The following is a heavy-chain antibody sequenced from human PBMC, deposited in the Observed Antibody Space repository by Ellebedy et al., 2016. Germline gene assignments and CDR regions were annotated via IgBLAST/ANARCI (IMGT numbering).Heavy chain of an antibody. D-gene: IGHD4-17*01. CDR3: RQGHYADL. CDR2: ISGAGYTT. J-gene: IGHJ4*02. CDR1: GFSFSNYF. V-gene: IGHV3-23*01. Sequence: GESLKISXATSGFSFSNYFMTWIRRAPGKGLEWVATISGAGYTTFYADSVKGRCTISRDSSKNSVYLRMSNLRVEDTAVYYCRQGHYADLWGQGTLVTVSS.